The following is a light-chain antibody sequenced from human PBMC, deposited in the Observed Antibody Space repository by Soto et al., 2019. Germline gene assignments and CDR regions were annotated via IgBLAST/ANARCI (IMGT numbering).Light chain of an antibody. V-gene: IGLV2-23*02. CDR2: EVN. Sequence: QSALTQPASVSGSPGQPITISCTGTSSNVGSYKLVSWYQQHPGKAPKLMIFEVNKRPSGVSNRFSGSKSGNTASLTISGLKVEDEADYYCCSSGGSPTDVFGTGTKVTVL. CDR3: CSSGGSPTDV. CDR1: SSNVGSYKL. J-gene: IGLJ1*01.